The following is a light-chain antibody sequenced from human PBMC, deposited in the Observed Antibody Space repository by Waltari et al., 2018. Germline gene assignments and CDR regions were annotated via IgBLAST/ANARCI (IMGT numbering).Light chain of an antibody. CDR1: QNINNH. Sequence: EVFMTQFPVTLSVSLGERATLSCRASQNINNHLAWYQQKPGQAPTLLTYGASTRATGVPGRFSGSGSGTEFTLTITGLQSEDVAVYYCQQYSNWPPLTFGGGTKVEIK. J-gene: IGKJ4*01. V-gene: IGKV3-15*01. CDR3: QQYSNWPPLT. CDR2: GAS.